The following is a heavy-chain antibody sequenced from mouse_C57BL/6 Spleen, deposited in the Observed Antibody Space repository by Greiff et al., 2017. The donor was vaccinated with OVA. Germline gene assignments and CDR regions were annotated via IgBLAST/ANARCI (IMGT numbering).Heavy chain of an antibody. J-gene: IGHJ1*03. CDR1: GFTFSSYA. D-gene: IGHD1-1*01. CDR3: TRDRTVVARDWYFDV. V-gene: IGHV5-9-1*02. Sequence: EVKVEESGEGLVKPGGSLKLSCAASGFTFSSYAMSWVRQTPEKRLEWVAYISSGGDYIYYADTVKGRFTISRDNARNTLYLQMSSLKSEDTAMYYCTRDRTVVARDWYFDVWGTGTTVTVSS. CDR2: ISSGGDYI.